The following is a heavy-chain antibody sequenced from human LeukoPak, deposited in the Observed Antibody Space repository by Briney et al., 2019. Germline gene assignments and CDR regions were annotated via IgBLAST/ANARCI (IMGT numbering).Heavy chain of an antibody. Sequence: SETLSLTCAVYGGSFSGYYWSWIRQPPGKGLEWIGEINHSGSTNYSPSLKSRVTISVDTSKNQFSLKLSSVTAADTAVYYCARTNGYSSSWGFDPWGQGTLVTVSS. V-gene: IGHV4-34*01. D-gene: IGHD6-13*01. CDR1: GGSFSGYY. CDR2: INHSGST. J-gene: IGHJ5*02. CDR3: ARTNGYSSSWGFDP.